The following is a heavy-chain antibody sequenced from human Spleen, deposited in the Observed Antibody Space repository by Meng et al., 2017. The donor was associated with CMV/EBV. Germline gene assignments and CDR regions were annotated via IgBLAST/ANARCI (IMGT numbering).Heavy chain of an antibody. V-gene: IGHV4-31*03. CDR1: GGSITRGSYH. D-gene: IGHD1-7*01. CDR3: ARAGTGYNWNSRLATDFGV. CDR2: MFYSGTT. J-gene: IGHJ2*01. Sequence: SETLSLTCTVSGGSITRGSYHWTWIRQHPGKGLEWIGSMFYSGTTYYKPSLKSRVSISVDTSKNQFSLKLNSVTAADTAVYYCARAGTGYNWNSRLATDFGVWGRGTLVTVSS.